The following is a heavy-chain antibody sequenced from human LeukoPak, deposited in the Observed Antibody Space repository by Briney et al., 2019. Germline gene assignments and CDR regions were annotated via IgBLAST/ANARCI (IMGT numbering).Heavy chain of an antibody. V-gene: IGHV4-4*07. J-gene: IGHJ1*01. D-gene: IGHD6-13*01. CDR1: GGSISSYY. CDR3: ASRDIAAAGTGEYFQH. Sequence: SETLSLTCTVSGGSISSYYWSWIRQPAGKGLEWIGRIYTSGGTNYNPSLKSRVTMSVDTSKNQFSLKLSSVTAADTAVYYCASRDIAAAGTGEYFQHWGQGTLVTVSS. CDR2: IYTSGGT.